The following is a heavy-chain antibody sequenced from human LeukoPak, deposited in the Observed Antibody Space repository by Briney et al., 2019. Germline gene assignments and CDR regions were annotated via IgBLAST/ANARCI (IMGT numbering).Heavy chain of an antibody. J-gene: IGHJ4*02. D-gene: IGHD5-18*01. V-gene: IGHV4-61*01. CDR2: IYYSGST. CDR3: VSSEWIQLWSPPYFDY. Sequence: SGTLSLTCTVSGGSVSSGSYYWSWLRQPPGKGLEWIRYIYYSGSTNYNPFLKSRVTISVDTSKNQFSLKLSSVTAADTAVYYCVSSEWIQLWSPPYFDYWGQGTLVSVSS. CDR1: GGSVSSGSYY.